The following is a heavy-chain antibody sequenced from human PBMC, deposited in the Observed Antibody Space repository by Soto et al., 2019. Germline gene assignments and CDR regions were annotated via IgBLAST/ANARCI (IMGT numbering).Heavy chain of an antibody. V-gene: IGHV1-2*02. CDR1: GYTFTGYY. Sequence: QVQLVQSGAEVKKPGASVKVSCKASGYTFTGYYMHWVRQAPGQGLEWMGWINPNSGGTNYAQKFQGRVTMTRDTSIRTAYMDLSRLRSDDTAVYYCARGGDVLRFWEWLFPLDYYYYYGMDVWGQGTTVTVSS. J-gene: IGHJ6*02. CDR3: ARGGDVLRFWEWLFPLDYYYYYGMDV. CDR2: INPNSGGT. D-gene: IGHD3-3*01.